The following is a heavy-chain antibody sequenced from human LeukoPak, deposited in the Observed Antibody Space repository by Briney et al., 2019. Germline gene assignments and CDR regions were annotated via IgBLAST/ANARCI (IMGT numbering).Heavy chain of an antibody. D-gene: IGHD2-2*01. J-gene: IGHJ5*02. Sequence: ASVKVSCKASGYTFTSYGISWVRQAPGQGLEWMGWISAYNGNTNYAQKLQGRVTMTTDTSTSTAYMELRSLRSDNTAVYYCARSRLVVPAAFNWFDPWGQGTLVTVSS. CDR1: GYTFTSYG. V-gene: IGHV1-18*04. CDR3: ARSRLVVPAAFNWFDP. CDR2: ISAYNGNT.